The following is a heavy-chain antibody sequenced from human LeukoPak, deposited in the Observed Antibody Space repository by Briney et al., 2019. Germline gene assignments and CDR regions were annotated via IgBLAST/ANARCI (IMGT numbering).Heavy chain of an antibody. CDR2: INPNSGGT. CDR1: GYAFTGYY. Sequence: GASVKVSCKASGYAFTGYYMHWVRQAPGQGLEWMGWINPNSGGTNYAQKFQGRVTMTRDTSISTAYMELSRLRSDDTAVYYCARDAPVSAEMDVWGKGTTVTVAS. J-gene: IGHJ6*04. V-gene: IGHV1-2*02. D-gene: IGHD6-25*01. CDR3: ARDAPVSAEMDV.